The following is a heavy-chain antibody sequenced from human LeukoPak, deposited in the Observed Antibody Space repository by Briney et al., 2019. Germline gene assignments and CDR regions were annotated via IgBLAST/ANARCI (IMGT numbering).Heavy chain of an antibody. CDR2: IYYSGST. D-gene: IGHD5-18*01. CDR1: GGSISSSSYY. J-gene: IGHJ6*02. V-gene: IGHV4-39*07. Sequence: SETLSLTCTVSGGSISSSSYYWGWIRQPPGKGLEWIGNIYYSGSTYYNPSLKSRVTISVDTSKNQYSLKLSSVTAADTAVYYCARDVGYSYGVYYYYGMDVWGQGTTVTVSS. CDR3: ARDVGYSYGVYYYYGMDV.